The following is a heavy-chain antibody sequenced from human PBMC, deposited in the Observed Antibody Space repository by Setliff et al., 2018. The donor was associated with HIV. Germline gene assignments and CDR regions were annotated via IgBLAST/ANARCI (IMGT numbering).Heavy chain of an antibody. CDR2: ISSSSSYI. Sequence: GGSLRLSCAASGFTFSSYSMNWVRQAPGKGLEWVSSISSSSSYIYYADSVKGRFTISRDNAKNSLYLQMNNLSADDTAVYYCARAQWVIPGFQYWGQGTLVTVSS. CDR1: GFTFSSYS. D-gene: IGHD2-2*01. CDR3: ARAQWVIPGFQY. J-gene: IGHJ1*01. V-gene: IGHV3-21*01.